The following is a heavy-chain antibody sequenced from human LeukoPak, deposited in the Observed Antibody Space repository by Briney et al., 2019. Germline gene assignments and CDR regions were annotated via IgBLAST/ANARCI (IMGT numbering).Heavy chain of an antibody. CDR2: IKNDGRTT. Sequence: PGGSLRLSCAASGMTFSHRWMHWVRQAPGKGLVWVSLIKNDGRTTIYADSVKGRFTISRDNGKSTLYLQMNSLRAEDTGIYYCTTGPSYGYEWGGQGTVVTVSS. D-gene: IGHD3-16*01. CDR3: TTGPSYGYEW. CDR1: GMTFSHRW. V-gene: IGHV3-74*01. J-gene: IGHJ4*02.